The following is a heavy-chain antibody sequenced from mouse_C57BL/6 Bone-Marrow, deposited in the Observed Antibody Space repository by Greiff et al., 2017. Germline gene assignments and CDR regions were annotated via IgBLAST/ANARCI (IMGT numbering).Heavy chain of an antibody. CDR2: IDPSDSYT. D-gene: IGHD3-1*01. V-gene: IGHV1-50*01. CDR1: GYTFTSYW. CDR3: ARPFGWYFDV. J-gene: IGHJ1*03. Sequence: QVQLQQPGAELVKPGASVKLSCKASGYTFTSYWMQWVKQRPGQGLEWIGEIDPSDSYTNYNQKFKGKATLTVDTSSSTAYMQLSRLTSEDSAVYYCARPFGWYFDVWGTGTTVTVSS.